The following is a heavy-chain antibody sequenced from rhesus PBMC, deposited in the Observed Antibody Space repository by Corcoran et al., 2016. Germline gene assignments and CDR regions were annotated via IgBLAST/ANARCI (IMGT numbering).Heavy chain of an antibody. CDR1: GYSISSGYY. V-gene: IGHV4-99*01. CDR3: ARHANSGSYYSFDY. CDR2: ISGSSGST. D-gene: IGHD3-16*01. Sequence: QVQLQESGPGLVKPSETLSLTCAVSGYSISSGYYWGWILQPPGKGLEYIGSISGSSGSTYYNPALKSRVTISKDTAKNQFCLKLSSVTAADTAVYYCARHANSGSYYSFDYWGQGVLVTVYS. J-gene: IGHJ4*01.